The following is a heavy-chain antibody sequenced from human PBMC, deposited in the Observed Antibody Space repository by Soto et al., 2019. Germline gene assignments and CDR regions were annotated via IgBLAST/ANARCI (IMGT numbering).Heavy chain of an antibody. Sequence: SEPLSLTCTVSGGSSSSGGYYWTWIRQHPGKGLEWIGYNYYSGITYYNPSLKSRVTISLGTSKNQFSLKLSPVTAADTAVYYCARGSSIAGLYYGMDVWGQGTTGTVSS. CDR2: NYYSGIT. D-gene: IGHD6-6*01. J-gene: IGHJ6*02. CDR3: ARGSSIAGLYYGMDV. CDR1: GGSSSSGGYY. V-gene: IGHV4-31*03.